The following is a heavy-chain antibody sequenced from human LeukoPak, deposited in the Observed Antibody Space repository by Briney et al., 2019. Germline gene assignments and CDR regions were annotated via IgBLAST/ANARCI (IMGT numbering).Heavy chain of an antibody. CDR3: ATVHLLATTTKAFDY. CDR2: IRYDGSNK. J-gene: IGHJ4*02. CDR1: GFTFSRYG. V-gene: IGHV3-30*02. Sequence: GGSLRLSCAASGFTFSRYGMHWARQAPGKGLEWVTFIRYDGSNKYYTESAKGRFTISRDNSKNTLYLQMNSLSAEDTAVYFFATVHLLATTTKAFDYWGQGTLVTVSS. D-gene: IGHD1-26*01.